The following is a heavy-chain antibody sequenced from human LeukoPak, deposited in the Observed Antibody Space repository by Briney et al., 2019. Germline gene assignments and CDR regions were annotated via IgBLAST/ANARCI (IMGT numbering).Heavy chain of an antibody. V-gene: IGHV3-74*01. Sequence: GRSLRLSCAASGFTFSNYWMYWVCQAPGKGLVWVSHMNSDGSSTTYADSVKGRFTVSRDNAKNTLYLQMNSLRVDDTAVYYCARSGFDVWGQGTMVTVSS. J-gene: IGHJ3*01. CDR1: GFTFSNYW. D-gene: IGHD1-26*01. CDR3: ARSGFDV. CDR2: MNSDGSST.